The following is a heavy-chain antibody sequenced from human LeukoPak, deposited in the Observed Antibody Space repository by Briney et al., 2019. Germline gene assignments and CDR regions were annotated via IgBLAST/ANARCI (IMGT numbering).Heavy chain of an antibody. CDR1: GGSFSGYY. CDR2: INHSGST. Sequence: SETLSLTCAVYGGSFSGYYWSWIRQPPGKGLEWIGEINHSGSTNYNPSLKSRVTISVDTSKNQLSLKLSSVTAADTAVYYCARGTMVRGLVIPSDFDYWGQGTLVTVSS. D-gene: IGHD3-10*01. V-gene: IGHV4-34*01. CDR3: ARGTMVRGLVIPSDFDY. J-gene: IGHJ4*02.